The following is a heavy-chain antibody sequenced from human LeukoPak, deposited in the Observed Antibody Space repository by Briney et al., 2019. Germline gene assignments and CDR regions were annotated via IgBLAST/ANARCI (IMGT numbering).Heavy chain of an antibody. CDR2: IYYSEST. CDR1: GGSISSYY. J-gene: IGHJ3*02. V-gene: IGHV4-59*01. Sequence: SETLSLTCTVSGGSISSYYWSWIRRPPGKGLEWIGYIYYSESTNYNPSLKSRVTISVDTSKNQFSLKLSSVTAADTAVYYCARVAPQGAFDIWGQGTMVTVSS. D-gene: IGHD5-12*01. CDR3: ARVAPQGAFDI.